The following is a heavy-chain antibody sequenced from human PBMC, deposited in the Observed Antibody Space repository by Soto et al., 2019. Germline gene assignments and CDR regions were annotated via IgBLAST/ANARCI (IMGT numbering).Heavy chain of an antibody. CDR3: ARFAVGATFDY. J-gene: IGHJ4*02. D-gene: IGHD1-26*01. Sequence: PGGSLILSCAASGLTFRSYSMNWVRPAPGKGLEWVSYISSSSSTIYYADSVKGRFTISRDNAKNSLYLQMNSLRAEDTAVYYCARFAVGATFDYWGQGTLVTVSS. CDR1: GLTFRSYS. CDR2: ISSSSSTI. V-gene: IGHV3-48*01.